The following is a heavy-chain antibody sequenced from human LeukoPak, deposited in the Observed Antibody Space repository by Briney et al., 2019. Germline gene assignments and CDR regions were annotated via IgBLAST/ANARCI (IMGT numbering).Heavy chain of an antibody. CDR2: IYYSGST. J-gene: IGHJ5*02. CDR1: GGSISSSSYY. D-gene: IGHD2-2*02. CDR3: ARVGCSSTSCYTRGLNWFDP. Sequence: PSETLSLTCTVSGGSISSSSYYWGWIRQPPGKGLEWIGSIYYSGSTYYNPSLKSRVTISVDTSKNQFSLKLSSVTAANTAVYYCARVGCSSTSCYTRGLNWFDPWGQGTLVTVSS. V-gene: IGHV4-39*07.